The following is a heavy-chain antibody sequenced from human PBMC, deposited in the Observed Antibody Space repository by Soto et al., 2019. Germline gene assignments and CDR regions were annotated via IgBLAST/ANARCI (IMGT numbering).Heavy chain of an antibody. CDR3: ARDYRYAFDY. V-gene: IGHV3-48*01. CDR2: IRSSDGTI. J-gene: IGHJ4*01. CDR1: GFTFSAYS. Sequence: GGSLRLSCAASGFTFSAYSMNWVRQAPGKGLEWISYIRSSDGTISYADSVKGRFTVSRDDASNSLYLQMNNLRVEDSAIYFCARDYRYAFDYWGQGILVTVSS. D-gene: IGHD4-4*01.